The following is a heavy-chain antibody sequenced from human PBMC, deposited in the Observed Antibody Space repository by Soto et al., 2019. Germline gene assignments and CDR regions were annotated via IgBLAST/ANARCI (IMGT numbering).Heavy chain of an antibody. CDR2: IRNKANSYAT. D-gene: IGHD2-15*01. CDR3: TSHSPEDMIRT. V-gene: IGHV3-73*01. Sequence: GSVRLSCAASGFTFIGSAMHFFRQASGKGLEWVVRIRNKANSYATAYAASVKGRFTISRDDSKNTAYLQMNSLKTEDTAVYYCTSHSPEDMIRTWGQGTLVTVSS. CDR1: GFTFIGSA. J-gene: IGHJ5*02.